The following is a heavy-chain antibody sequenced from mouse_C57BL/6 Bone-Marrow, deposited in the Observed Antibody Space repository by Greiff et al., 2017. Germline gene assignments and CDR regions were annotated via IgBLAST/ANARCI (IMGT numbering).Heavy chain of an antibody. CDR3: ARDGTTVVADYYAMDY. D-gene: IGHD1-1*01. CDR2: LDPSDSYT. Sequence: QLQLKQPGAELVMPGASVKLSCKASGYTFTSYWMHWVKQRPGQGLAWIGELDPSDSYTNYNQKFKGKSTLTVDKSSSTAYMQLSSLTSEDSAVYYCARDGTTVVADYYAMDYWGQGTSVTVSS. J-gene: IGHJ4*01. V-gene: IGHV1-69*01. CDR1: GYTFTSYW.